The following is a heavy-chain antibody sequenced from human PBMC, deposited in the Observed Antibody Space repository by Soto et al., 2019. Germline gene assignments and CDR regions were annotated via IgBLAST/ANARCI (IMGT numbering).Heavy chain of an antibody. J-gene: IGHJ4*02. Sequence: QVQLVQSGAEVKKPGASVKVSCKASGYTFTSYDINWVRQATGQGLEWMGWMNPDSGNTGYAQKFQGRVTMTRNTSISTAYMELSSLRSEDTAVYYCARGTTRSSWYLESFQFDYWGQGTLVTVSS. CDR3: ARGTTRSSWYLESFQFDY. CDR2: MNPDSGNT. CDR1: GYTFTSYD. V-gene: IGHV1-8*01. D-gene: IGHD6-13*01.